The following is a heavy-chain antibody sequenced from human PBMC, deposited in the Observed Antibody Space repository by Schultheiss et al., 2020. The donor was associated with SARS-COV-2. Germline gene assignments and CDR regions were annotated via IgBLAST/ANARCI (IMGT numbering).Heavy chain of an antibody. CDR1: GGSVSSGSYY. Sequence: SETLSLTCTVSGGSVSSGSYYWSWIRQPPGKGLEWIGNLYYSGSSKYNPSIKSRVTISVDTSKNQFSLKMTSVAEADTAVYYCARRGSGGMTFDHWGQGTLVTVSS. V-gene: IGHV4-61*01. CDR2: LYYSGSS. J-gene: IGHJ4*02. CDR3: ARRGSGGMTFDH. D-gene: IGHD2-15*01.